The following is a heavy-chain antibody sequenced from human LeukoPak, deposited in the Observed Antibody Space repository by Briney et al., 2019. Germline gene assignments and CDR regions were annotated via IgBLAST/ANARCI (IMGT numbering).Heavy chain of an antibody. Sequence: ASVKVSCKASGYAFTSYDINWVRQATGQGLEWMGWMNPNSGNTGYAQKFQGRITMTRNTSISTAYMELSSLTSEDTAVYYCARIAAAGNRRLNYWGQGTLVTVSS. CDR1: GYAFTSYD. J-gene: IGHJ4*02. D-gene: IGHD6-13*01. CDR2: MNPNSGNT. CDR3: ARIAAAGNRRLNY. V-gene: IGHV1-8*01.